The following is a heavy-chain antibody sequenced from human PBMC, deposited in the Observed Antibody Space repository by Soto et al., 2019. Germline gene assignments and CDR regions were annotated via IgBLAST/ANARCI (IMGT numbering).Heavy chain of an antibody. CDR3: ARDRPITIFGVVNGMDV. CDR1: GFTVSSNY. D-gene: IGHD3-3*01. Sequence: GGSLRLSCAASGFTVSSNYMSWVRQAPGKGLEWVSVIYSGGSTYYADSVKGRFTISRDNSKNTLYLQMNSLRAEDTAVYYCARDRPITIFGVVNGMDVWGQGTTVTVSS. V-gene: IGHV3-53*01. CDR2: IYSGGST. J-gene: IGHJ6*02.